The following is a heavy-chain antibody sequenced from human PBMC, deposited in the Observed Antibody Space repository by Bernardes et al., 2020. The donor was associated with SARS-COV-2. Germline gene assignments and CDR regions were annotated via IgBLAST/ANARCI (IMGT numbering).Heavy chain of an antibody. CDR3: ASIGIYCSSTSCYPAPAEKRYYYYGMDV. CDR1: GFTFSSYA. D-gene: IGHD2-2*01. V-gene: IGHV3-48*02. Sequence: GRSLRLSCAASGFTFSSYAMNWVRQAPGKGLEWVSYISSSSSTIYYADSVKGRFTISRDNAKNSLYLQMNSLRDEDTAVYYCASIGIYCSSTSCYPAPAEKRYYYYGMDVWGQGTTVTVSS. J-gene: IGHJ6*02. CDR2: ISSSSSTI.